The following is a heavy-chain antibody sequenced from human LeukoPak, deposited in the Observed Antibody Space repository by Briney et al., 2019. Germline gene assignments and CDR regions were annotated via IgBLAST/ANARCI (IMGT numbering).Heavy chain of an antibody. CDR2: INPSGGST. D-gene: IGHD2-15*01. V-gene: IGHV1-46*01. CDR1: GYTVTSYY. CDR3: ARESRQLVAVY. J-gene: IGHJ4*02. Sequence: ASVKVSCKASGYTVTSYYMHWVRQAPGQGLEWMGIINPSGGSTSYAQKFQGRVTMTRDTSRSTVYMELSSLRSEDTAVYYCARESRQLVAVYWGQGTLVTVSS.